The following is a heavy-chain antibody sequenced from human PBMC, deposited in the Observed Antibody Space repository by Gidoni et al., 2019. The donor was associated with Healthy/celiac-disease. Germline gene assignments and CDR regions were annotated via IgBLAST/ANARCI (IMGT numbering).Heavy chain of an antibody. Sequence: EVQLVESGGGLVQPGGSLRLSCAASGFTFSSYSMNWVRQAPGKGLEWVSYISSSSSTIYYADSVKGRFTISRDNAKNSLYLQMNSLRDEDTAVYYCARDSDYGDYVGAFDIWGQGTMVTVSS. J-gene: IGHJ3*02. V-gene: IGHV3-48*02. CDR1: GFTFSSYS. CDR2: ISSSSSTI. CDR3: ARDSDYGDYVGAFDI. D-gene: IGHD4-17*01.